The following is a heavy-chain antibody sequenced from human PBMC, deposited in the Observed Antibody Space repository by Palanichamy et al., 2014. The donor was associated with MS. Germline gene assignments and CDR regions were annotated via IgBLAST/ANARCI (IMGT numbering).Heavy chain of an antibody. V-gene: IGHV3-23*01. CDR3: AKSSGSRIGAFDI. D-gene: IGHD3-22*01. Sequence: EVQLLESGGGLVRPGGSLRLSCAASGFTFSSYAMSWVRQAPGKGLEWVSAISGSGGSTYYADSVKGRFTISRDNSKNTLYLQMNSLRAEDTAVYYCAKSSGSRIGAFDIWGQGTMVTVSS. J-gene: IGHJ3*02. CDR2: ISGSGGST. CDR1: GFTFSSYA.